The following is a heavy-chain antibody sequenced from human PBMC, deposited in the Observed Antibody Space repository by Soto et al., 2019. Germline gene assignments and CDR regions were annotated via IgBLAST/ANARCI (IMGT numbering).Heavy chain of an antibody. Sequence: ASETLSLTCTVSGGSISSYYWSWIRQPPGKGLEWIGYIYYSGSTNYNPSLKSRVTISVDTSKNQFSLDLRSVTAADTAVHYCARRKGYDSSTYYFDYWGQGTLVTVSS. V-gene: IGHV4-59*08. CDR1: GGSISSYY. CDR2: IYYSGST. J-gene: IGHJ4*02. CDR3: ARRKGYDSSTYYFDY. D-gene: IGHD3-22*01.